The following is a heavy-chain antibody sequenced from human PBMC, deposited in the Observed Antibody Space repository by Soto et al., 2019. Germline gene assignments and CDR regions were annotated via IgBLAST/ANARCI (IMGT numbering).Heavy chain of an antibody. CDR2: IRNKENGYTI. CDR1: GFTFSDHY. J-gene: IGHJ4*02. V-gene: IGHV3-72*01. D-gene: IGHD4-17*01. CDR3: VREPQLTSVTAFDY. Sequence: EVQLVESGGGLVQPGGSLSLSCAASGFTFSDHYMDWVRQAPGKGPEWVGRIRNKENGYTIEYAESVKGRFTISRDNLENSLHHQMTSLRTEDTAVYYCVREPQLTSVTAFDYWGQGTLVTVSS.